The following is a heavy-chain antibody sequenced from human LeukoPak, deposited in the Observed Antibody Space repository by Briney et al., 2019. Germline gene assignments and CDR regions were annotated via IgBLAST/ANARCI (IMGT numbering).Heavy chain of an antibody. CDR2: IRSEVYGGTT. CDR1: GFTFGDYA. D-gene: IGHD3-22*01. V-gene: IGHV3-49*04. Sequence: GGSLRLSCPTSGFTFGDYAMSWVRQAPGRGLEWVAFIRSEVYGGTTEYAASVKGRFSMSRDDSKSIAYLQMNSLKTEDTAVYYCTRGGYYDSSGYPYFDSWGQGTLVTVCS. J-gene: IGHJ4*02. CDR3: TRGGYYDSSGYPYFDS.